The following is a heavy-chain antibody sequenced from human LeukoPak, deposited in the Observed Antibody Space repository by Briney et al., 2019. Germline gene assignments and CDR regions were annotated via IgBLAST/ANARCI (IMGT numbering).Heavy chain of an antibody. CDR3: ARGSRAVTSDY. CDR1: GGSFSGYY. J-gene: IGHJ4*02. Sequence: SETLSLTCAVYGGSFSGYYWSWIRQPPGKGLEWIGYIYHSGSTYYNPSLKSRVTISVDRSKNQFSLKLSSVTAADTAVYYCARGSRAVTSDYWGQGTLVTVSS. D-gene: IGHD4-11*01. V-gene: IGHV4-34*01. CDR2: IYHSGST.